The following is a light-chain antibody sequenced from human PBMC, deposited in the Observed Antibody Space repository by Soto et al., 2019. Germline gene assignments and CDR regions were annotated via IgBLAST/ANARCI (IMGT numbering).Light chain of an antibody. J-gene: IGKJ3*01. V-gene: IGKV2-28*01. CDR1: QSLLHSNGYNY. Sequence: DIVMTQSPLSLPVTPGEPASISCRSSQSLLHSNGYNYLDWYLQKPGQSPQLLIYLGSNRASGVPDRFSGSGPGTDFTLKISRVEAEDVGVYYCMQALQSLPTFGPGTKVDIK. CDR3: MQALQSLPT. CDR2: LGS.